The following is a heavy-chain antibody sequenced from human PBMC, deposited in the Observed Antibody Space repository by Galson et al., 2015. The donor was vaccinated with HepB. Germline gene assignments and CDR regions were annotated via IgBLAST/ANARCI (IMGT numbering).Heavy chain of an antibody. CDR1: GFTFSSYE. Sequence: SLRLSCAASGFTFSSYEMNWVRQAPGKGLEWVSYISSSGSTIYYADSVKGRFTISRDNAKNSLYLQMNSLRAEDTAVYYCAREEGYYDYVWGSQAYYFDYWGQGTLVTVSS. D-gene: IGHD3-16*01. CDR2: ISSSGSTI. CDR3: AREEGYYDYVWGSQAYYFDY. J-gene: IGHJ4*02. V-gene: IGHV3-48*03.